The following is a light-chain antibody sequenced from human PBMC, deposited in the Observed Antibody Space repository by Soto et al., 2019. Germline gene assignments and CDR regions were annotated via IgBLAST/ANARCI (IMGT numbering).Light chain of an antibody. J-gene: IGLJ1*01. V-gene: IGLV2-14*03. Sequence: FALAQPSPVSGSPGQTITIPCTGTGHDIGSYNYVSWYQHHPGKVPKFIIYDVTNRPSGVSDRFSGSKSGNTASLTISGLQAEDEADYYCNSYTSASTYVFGTGTKVTVL. CDR2: DVT. CDR1: GHDIGSYNY. CDR3: NSYTSASTYV.